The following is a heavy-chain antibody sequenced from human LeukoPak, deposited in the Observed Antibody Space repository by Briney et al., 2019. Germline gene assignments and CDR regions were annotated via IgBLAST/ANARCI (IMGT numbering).Heavy chain of an antibody. Sequence: SVKVSCKASGGTFSSYAISWVRQAPGQGLEWMGGIIPIFGTANYAQKFQGRVTITADESTSTAYMELSSLRSEDTAVYYCARVIVVVPAGLGRVSHSYYYYYMDVWGKGTTVTVSS. CDR3: ARVIVVVPAGLGRVSHSYYYYYMDV. CDR2: IIPIFGTA. CDR1: GGTFSSYA. V-gene: IGHV1-69*13. J-gene: IGHJ6*03. D-gene: IGHD2-2*01.